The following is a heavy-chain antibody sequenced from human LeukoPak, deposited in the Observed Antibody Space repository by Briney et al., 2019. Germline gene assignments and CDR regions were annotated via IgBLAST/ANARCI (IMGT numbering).Heavy chain of an antibody. CDR1: GGSFSGYY. V-gene: IGHV4-34*01. Sequence: TSETLSLTCAVYGGSFSGYYWSWIRQPPGRGLEWIGEINHSGSTNYDPSLKSRVTISVDTSKNQFSLKLSSVTAADTAVYYCARGKGYGPGDFDYWGQGTLVTVSS. CDR3: ARGKGYGPGDFDY. D-gene: IGHD3-10*01. J-gene: IGHJ4*02. CDR2: INHSGST.